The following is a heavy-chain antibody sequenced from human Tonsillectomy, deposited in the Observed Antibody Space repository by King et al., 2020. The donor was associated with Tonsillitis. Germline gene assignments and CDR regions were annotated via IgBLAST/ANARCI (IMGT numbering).Heavy chain of an antibody. V-gene: IGHV3-30-3*01. Sequence: VQLVESGGGVVQPGRSLRLSCAASGFTFSSYAMHWVRQAPGKGLEWVAVISYDGSNKYYADSVKGRFTISRDTSMNTLYLQMNSLRAGDTAVYYCARDAAFVVVVAATGDFDCWGQGTLVTVSS. CDR1: GFTFSSYA. CDR2: ISYDGSNK. J-gene: IGHJ4*02. D-gene: IGHD2-15*01. CDR3: ARDAAFVVVVAATGDFDC.